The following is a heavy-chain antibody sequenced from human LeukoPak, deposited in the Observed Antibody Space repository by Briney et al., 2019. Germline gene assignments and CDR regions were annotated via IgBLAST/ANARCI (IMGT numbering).Heavy chain of an antibody. Sequence: PGGSLRLSCAASGFTFSTYWMHWVRHAPGKGLVWASGLNSDGSITAYVDSVKGRFTISRDNAKNTLYLQMNSLRAEDTAVYYCAKVGKTENYYGSGRFSYYYYMDVWGKGTTVTISS. CDR3: AKVGKTENYYGSGRFSYYYYMDV. J-gene: IGHJ6*03. D-gene: IGHD3-10*01. CDR1: GFTFSTYW. CDR2: LNSDGSIT. V-gene: IGHV3-74*01.